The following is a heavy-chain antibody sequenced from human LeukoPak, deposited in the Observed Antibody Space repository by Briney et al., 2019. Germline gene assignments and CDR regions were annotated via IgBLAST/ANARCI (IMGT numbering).Heavy chain of an antibody. CDR3: ARGLSSIAAPGSWFDP. CDR2: IYYSGST. V-gene: IGHV4-61*01. J-gene: IGHJ5*02. CDR1: GVTVSSGSFY. D-gene: IGHD6-13*01. Sequence: AESLSLTCTVSGVTVSSGSFYWSWMRQPPGQGLEWIGYIYYSGSTNYNPSLKRRVTISVDTSKNQFSLKLSSVTAEDTAVYYCARGLSSIAAPGSWFDPWGQGTLVTVS.